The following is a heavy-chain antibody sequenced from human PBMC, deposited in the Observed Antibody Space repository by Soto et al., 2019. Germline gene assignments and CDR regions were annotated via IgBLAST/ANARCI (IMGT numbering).Heavy chain of an antibody. CDR1: GYTFTSYG. J-gene: IGHJ6*02. V-gene: IGHV1-18*01. Sequence: QVQLVQSGAEVKKPGASVKVSCKASGYTFTSYGISWVRQAPGQGLEWMGWISAYNGNTNYAQKLQGRVTMTTDTSTSTAYMELRSLRSDDTAVYYCARAQTYYDILTGYHYYYYGMDVWGQGTTVTVSS. D-gene: IGHD3-9*01. CDR2: ISAYNGNT. CDR3: ARAQTYYDILTGYHYYYYGMDV.